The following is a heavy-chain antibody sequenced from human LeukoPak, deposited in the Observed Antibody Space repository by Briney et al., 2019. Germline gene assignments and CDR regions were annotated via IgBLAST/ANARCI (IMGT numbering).Heavy chain of an antibody. J-gene: IGHJ6*02. Sequence: SETLSLTCTVSGGSISSGSYYWSWIRQPAGKGLEWIGRIYTSGSTNYNPSLKSRVTISVDTSKNQFSLKLSSVTAADTAVYYCARDRRLPVVTAMGPYYYYGMDVWGQGTTVTVSS. CDR2: IYTSGST. V-gene: IGHV4-61*02. CDR3: ARDRRLPVVTAMGPYYYYGMDV. CDR1: GGSISSGSYY. D-gene: IGHD2-21*02.